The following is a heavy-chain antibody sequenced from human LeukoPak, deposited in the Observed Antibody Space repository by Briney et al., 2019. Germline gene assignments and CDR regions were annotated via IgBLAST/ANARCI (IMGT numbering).Heavy chain of an antibody. CDR3: ARQTYSSTLWGVPAASYYFDY. J-gene: IGHJ4*02. CDR1: GGSISSSSYY. V-gene: IGHV4-39*01. D-gene: IGHD2-2*01. CDR2: IYYSGST. Sequence: PSETLPLTCTVSGGSISSSSYYWGWIRQPPGKGLEWIGSIYYSGSTYYNPSLKSRVTISVDTSKNQFSLKLSSVTAADTAVYYCARQTYSSTLWGVPAASYYFDYWGQGTLVTVSS.